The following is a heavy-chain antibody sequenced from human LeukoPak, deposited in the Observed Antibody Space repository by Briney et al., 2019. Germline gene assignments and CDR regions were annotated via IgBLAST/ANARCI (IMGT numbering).Heavy chain of an antibody. Sequence: GASVKVSCKASGYTFTSYYMHWVRQAPGQGLEWMGIINPSGGSTSYAQKFQDRVTMTRDTSTSTVYMELSSLRSEDTAVYYCARDGLPDYGGNLPDYWGQGTLVTVSS. CDR1: GYTFTSYY. D-gene: IGHD4-23*01. CDR3: ARDGLPDYGGNLPDY. CDR2: INPSGGST. J-gene: IGHJ4*02. V-gene: IGHV1-46*01.